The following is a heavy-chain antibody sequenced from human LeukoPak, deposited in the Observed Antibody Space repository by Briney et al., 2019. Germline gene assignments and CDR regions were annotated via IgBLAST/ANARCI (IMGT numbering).Heavy chain of an antibody. CDR1: GFTFSSYA. CDR3: ARVDYDSSGYRLFDY. D-gene: IGHD3-22*01. Sequence: GRSLRLSCAASGFTFSSYAMHWVRQAPGKGLEWVAVISYDGSNKYYADSVKGRFTISRDNSKNTLCLQVNSLRAEDTAVYYCARVDYDSSGYRLFDYWGQGTLVTVSS. J-gene: IGHJ4*02. V-gene: IGHV3-30-3*01. CDR2: ISYDGSNK.